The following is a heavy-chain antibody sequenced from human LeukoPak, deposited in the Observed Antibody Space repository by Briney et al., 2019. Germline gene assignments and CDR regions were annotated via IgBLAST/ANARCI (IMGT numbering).Heavy chain of an antibody. CDR1: GFTFSSYG. Sequence: GGSLRLSCSASGFTFSSYGMHWVRQAPGKGLEWVAFIRYDGSNKYYADSVKGRFTISRDNSKNTLYLQMNSLRAEDTAVYYCAKDGTARDLYYYYYMDVWGKGTTVTVSS. D-gene: IGHD5-18*01. CDR3: AKDGTARDLYYYYYMDV. J-gene: IGHJ6*03. V-gene: IGHV3-30*02. CDR2: IRYDGSNK.